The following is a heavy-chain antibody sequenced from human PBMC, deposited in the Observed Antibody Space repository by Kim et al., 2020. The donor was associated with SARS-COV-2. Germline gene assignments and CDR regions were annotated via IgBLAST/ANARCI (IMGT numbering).Heavy chain of an antibody. CDR3: ARDTYYYGMDV. Sequence: GGSLRLSCAASGFTVSSNYMSWARQAPGKGLEWVSVIYSGGSTYYADSVKGRFTISRDNSKNTLYLQMNSLRVGDTAVYYCARDTYYYGMDVWGQGTTVTVSS. CDR1: GFTVSSNY. CDR2: IYSGGST. J-gene: IGHJ6*02. V-gene: IGHV3-53*01.